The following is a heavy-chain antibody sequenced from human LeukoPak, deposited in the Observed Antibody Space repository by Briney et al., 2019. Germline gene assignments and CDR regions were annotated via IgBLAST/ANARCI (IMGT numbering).Heavy chain of an antibody. CDR2: ISYDGSNK. Sequence: GRSLRLSCAASGFTFNSYAMHWVRQAPGKGLEWVAVISYDGSNKYYADSVKGRFTISRDNSKNTLYLQMNGLRAEDTAVYYCARDRIQLWQTLDYWGQGTLVTVSS. D-gene: IGHD5-18*01. CDR3: ARDRIQLWQTLDY. CDR1: GFTFNSYA. J-gene: IGHJ4*02. V-gene: IGHV3-30*04.